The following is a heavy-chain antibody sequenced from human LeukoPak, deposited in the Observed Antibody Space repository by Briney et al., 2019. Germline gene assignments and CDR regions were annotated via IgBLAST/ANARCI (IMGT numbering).Heavy chain of an antibody. CDR1: GGSISTTGYY. CDR2: IYYSGDT. D-gene: IGHD1-26*01. Sequence: SETLSLTCAVSGGSISTTGYYWGWIRQPPGKGLEWIGNIYYSGDTHYNPSLKSRVTISVDTSKNQFSPKLSSVTAADTAVYYCARAPWEPGSYYYMDVWGKGTTVTVSS. CDR3: ARAPWEPGSYYYMDV. J-gene: IGHJ6*03. V-gene: IGHV4-39*07.